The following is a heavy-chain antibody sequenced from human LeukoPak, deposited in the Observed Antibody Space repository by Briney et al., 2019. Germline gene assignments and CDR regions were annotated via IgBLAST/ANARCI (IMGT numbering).Heavy chain of an antibody. CDR1: GGPFSGYY. J-gene: IGHJ6*03. CDR3: ARVTLLAKDIVVVPAATVYYYYMDV. Sequence: SETLSLTCAVYGGPFSGYYWSWIRQPPGKGLEWIGEINHSGSTNYNPSLKSRVTISVDTSKNQFSLKLSSVTAADTAVYYCARVTLLAKDIVVVPAATVYYYYMDVWGKGTTVTVSS. D-gene: IGHD2-2*01. V-gene: IGHV4-34*01. CDR2: INHSGST.